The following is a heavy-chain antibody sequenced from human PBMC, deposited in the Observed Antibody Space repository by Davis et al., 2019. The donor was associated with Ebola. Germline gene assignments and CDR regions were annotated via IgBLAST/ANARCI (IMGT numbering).Heavy chain of an antibody. Sequence: GGSLRLSCAPSGSTFSSYSMNWVRQAPGTGLEWVSSISSSSSYIYYADSVKGRFTISRDNAKNSLYLQMNSLRAEDTAVYYCARDRGSAARLAGYYWGQGTLVTVSS. CDR2: ISSSSSYI. J-gene: IGHJ4*02. CDR1: GSTFSSYS. V-gene: IGHV3-21*01. CDR3: ARDRGSAARLAGYY. D-gene: IGHD6-6*01.